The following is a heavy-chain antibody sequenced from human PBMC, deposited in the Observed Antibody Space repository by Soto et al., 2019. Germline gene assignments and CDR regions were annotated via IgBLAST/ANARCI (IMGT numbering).Heavy chain of an antibody. CDR3: ARGGEGSYYDIPRGKSWFDP. Sequence: EVQLVESGGGLVQPGGSLRLSCAASGFTFSSYWMSWVRQAPGKGLEWVANIKQDGSEKYYVDSVKGRFTISRDNAKKSLYLQMNSLRAEDSAVYYCARGGEGSYYDIPRGKSWFDPWGQGTLVTVSS. J-gene: IGHJ5*02. V-gene: IGHV3-7*01. CDR2: IKQDGSEK. CDR1: GFTFSSYW. D-gene: IGHD3-9*01.